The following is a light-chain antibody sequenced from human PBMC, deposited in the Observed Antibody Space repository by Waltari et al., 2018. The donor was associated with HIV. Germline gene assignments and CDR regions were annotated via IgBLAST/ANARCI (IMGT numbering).Light chain of an antibody. J-gene: IGLJ1*01. Sequence: QSVLTQPPSASGTPGQRVTISCSGSSSNIGSNTVNWYQQLPGTAPKLLMYSNNQRPSGVPDRFSGSKSGASASLAISGLRSEDEGDYYCATWDGSLGAFFVFGVGTKVTVL. CDR1: SSNIGSNT. V-gene: IGLV1-47*02. CDR3: ATWDGSLGAFFV. CDR2: SNN.